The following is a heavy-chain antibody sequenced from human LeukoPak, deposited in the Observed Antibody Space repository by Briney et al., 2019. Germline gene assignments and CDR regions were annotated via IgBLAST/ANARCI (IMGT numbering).Heavy chain of an antibody. J-gene: IGHJ4*02. Sequence: ASVKVSCKASGFTFTSSAMQWVRQARGQRLEWIGWIVVGSGNTNYAQKFQERVTITRDMSTSTAYMELSSLRSEDTAVYYCAAVSGSYDGFDYWGQGTLVTVSS. D-gene: IGHD1-26*01. V-gene: IGHV1-58*02. CDR3: AAVSGSYDGFDY. CDR1: GFTFTSSA. CDR2: IVVGSGNT.